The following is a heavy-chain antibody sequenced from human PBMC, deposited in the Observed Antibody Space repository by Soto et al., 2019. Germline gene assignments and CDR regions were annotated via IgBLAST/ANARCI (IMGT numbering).Heavy chain of an antibody. CDR2: IYYSGST. CDR3: ARHRKADTPMVNSAFDF. Sequence: QPQLQESGPGLVKPSETLSLTCTVSGGSISTSKTYWGWIRQSPEKGLEWIGSIYYSGSTYYNPSLRSRVTISVETSKNLFSLRLTSVTAADTAVYYCARHRKADTPMVNSAFDFWGQGALVTVSS. CDR1: GGSISTSKTY. V-gene: IGHV4-39*01. D-gene: IGHD5-18*01. J-gene: IGHJ4*02.